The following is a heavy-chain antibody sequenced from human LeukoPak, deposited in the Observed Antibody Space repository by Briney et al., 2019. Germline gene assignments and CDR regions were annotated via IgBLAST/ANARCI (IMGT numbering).Heavy chain of an antibody. CDR2: MNPNSGNT. CDR3: AIPLGSVGDCTNGVCYCLQH. J-gene: IGHJ1*01. CDR1: GYTFTSYD. Sequence: ASVNVSCKASGYTFTSYDINWVRQANGQGLEWMGWMNPNSGNTGYAQQFQGRLTMTRNTSISTAYMKLSSLRSEDTAVYYCAIPLGSVGDCTNGVCYCLQHWGQGTLVTVSS. D-gene: IGHD2-8*01. V-gene: IGHV1-8*01.